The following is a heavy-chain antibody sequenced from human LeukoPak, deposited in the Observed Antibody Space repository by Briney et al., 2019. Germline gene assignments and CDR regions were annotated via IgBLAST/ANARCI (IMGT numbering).Heavy chain of an antibody. CDR2: IKSKTDGGTT. Sequence: PGGSLRLSCAASGFTFSNAWMSWVRQASGKGLEWVGRIKSKTDGGTTDYAAPVKGRFTISRDDSKNTLYLQMNSLKTEDTAVYYCTTGEGAYHFDYWGQGTLVTVSS. V-gene: IGHV3-15*01. CDR1: GFTFSNAW. D-gene: IGHD1-26*01. J-gene: IGHJ4*02. CDR3: TTGEGAYHFDY.